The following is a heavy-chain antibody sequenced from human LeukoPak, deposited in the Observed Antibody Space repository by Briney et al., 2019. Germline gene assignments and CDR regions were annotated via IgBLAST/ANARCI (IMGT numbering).Heavy chain of an antibody. CDR1: GFTFSSYA. CDR3: ARGGYCSSTSCYLDAMDV. V-gene: IGHV3-23*01. J-gene: IGHJ6*02. D-gene: IGHD2-2*01. Sequence: HPGASLRLSCAASGFTFSSYAMSWVRQAPGKGLEWVSAISGSGGSTYYADSVKGRFTISRDNAKNSLYLQMNSLRAEDTAVYYCARGGYCSSTSCYLDAMDVWGQGTTVTVSS. CDR2: ISGSGGST.